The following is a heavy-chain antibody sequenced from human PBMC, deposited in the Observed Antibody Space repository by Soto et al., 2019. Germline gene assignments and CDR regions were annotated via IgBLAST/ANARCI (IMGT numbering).Heavy chain of an antibody. CDR2: ISAYNGNT. CDR3: ARGITIFGVVSPDYGMDV. J-gene: IGHJ6*02. CDR1: GYTFTSYG. D-gene: IGHD3-3*01. Sequence: ASVKVSCKASGYTFTSYGISWVRQAPGQGLEWMGWISAYNGNTNYAQKLQGRVTMTTDTSTSTAYMELRSLRSDDTAVYYCARGITIFGVVSPDYGMDVWGQGTTVTSP. V-gene: IGHV1-18*01.